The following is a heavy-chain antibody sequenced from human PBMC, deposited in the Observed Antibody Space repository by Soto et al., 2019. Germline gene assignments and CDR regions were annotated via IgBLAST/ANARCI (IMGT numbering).Heavy chain of an antibody. V-gene: IGHV3-30*09. D-gene: IGHD2-15*01. J-gene: IGHJ3*02. Sequence: GGFLTLSCAASGFTFSSYSLHWVRQAPGKGLEWVAVISYNGLSQFYADSVRGRLAISRDNAKNTLYLQTNSLRDEDTAVYLCARGGRGLRGAFDIWGQGTRVTVSS. CDR1: GFTFSSYS. CDR3: ARGGRGLRGAFDI. CDR2: ISYNGLSQ.